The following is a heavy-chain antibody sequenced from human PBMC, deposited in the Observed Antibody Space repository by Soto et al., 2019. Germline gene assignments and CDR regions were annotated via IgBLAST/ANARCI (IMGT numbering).Heavy chain of an antibody. CDR3: ARVMYSSGWSSFDY. D-gene: IGHD6-19*01. J-gene: IGHJ4*02. CDR1: GFSLSTSGMC. V-gene: IGHV2-70*01. CDR2: IDWDDDK. Sequence: SGPTLVNPTQTLTLTCTFSGFSLSTSGMCVSWIRQPPGKALEWLALIDWDDDKYYSTSLKTRLTISKDTSKNQVVLTMTNMDPVDTATYYCARVMYSSGWSSFDYWGQGTLVTVSS.